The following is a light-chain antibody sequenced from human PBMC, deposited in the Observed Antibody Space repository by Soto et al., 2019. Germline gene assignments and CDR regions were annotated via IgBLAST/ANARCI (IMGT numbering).Light chain of an antibody. V-gene: IGLV1-44*01. CDR1: SSNIGTNT. J-gene: IGLJ3*02. Sequence: QAVVTQPLSVSGTPGQRVAISCSGSSSNIGTNTVNWYQRLPGTAPKLLIYNNSQRPSGVPDRFSGSKSGTSASLAISGLQSEDEAEYYCAAWDDSLNAWVFGGGTKVTVL. CDR2: NNS. CDR3: AAWDDSLNAWV.